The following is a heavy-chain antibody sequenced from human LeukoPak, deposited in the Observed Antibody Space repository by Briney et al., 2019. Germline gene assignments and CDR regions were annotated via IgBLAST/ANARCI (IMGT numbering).Heavy chain of an antibody. D-gene: IGHD6-13*01. V-gene: IGHV3-53*01. CDR1: GFSVSSNY. Sequence: GGSLRLSCAVSGFSVSSNYVSWVRQAPGKGLEWVSALYSGGTTYYADSVKGRFTISGDNSKNTLFLEMNGLGVEDTAVYYCAKRVGCIALFEHWGQGTLVSVSS. CDR2: LYSGGTT. J-gene: IGHJ4*02. CDR3: AKRVGCIALFEH.